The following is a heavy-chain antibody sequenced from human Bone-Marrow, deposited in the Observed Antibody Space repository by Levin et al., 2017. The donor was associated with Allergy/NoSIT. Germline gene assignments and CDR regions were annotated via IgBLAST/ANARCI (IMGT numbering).Heavy chain of an antibody. CDR3: ARAWIQLGYFDP. J-gene: IGHJ5*02. Sequence: SSETLSLTCSVSGDSISSSSYYWAWIRQPPGKGLEWIGSIFVGGPTYSNSSLKSRVTIVADASKNQFSLNLRSVTAADTAVYYCARAWIQLGYFDPWGQGTVVTVSS. D-gene: IGHD5-18*01. CDR1: GDSISSSSYY. V-gene: IGHV4-39*01. CDR2: IFVGGPT.